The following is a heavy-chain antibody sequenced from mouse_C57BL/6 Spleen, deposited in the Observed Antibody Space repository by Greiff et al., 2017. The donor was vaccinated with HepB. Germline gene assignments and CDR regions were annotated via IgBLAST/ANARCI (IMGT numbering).Heavy chain of an antibody. CDR2: IYPGDGDT. CDR3: ARWGDYDPFDY. V-gene: IGHV1-80*01. D-gene: IGHD2-4*01. CDR1: GYAFSSYW. Sequence: VQLQQSGAELVKPGASVKISCKASGYAFSSYWMNWVKQRPGKGLEWIGQIYPGDGDTNYNGKFKGKATLTADKSSSTAYMQLSSLTSEDSAVYFCARWGDYDPFDYWGQGTTLTVSS. J-gene: IGHJ2*01.